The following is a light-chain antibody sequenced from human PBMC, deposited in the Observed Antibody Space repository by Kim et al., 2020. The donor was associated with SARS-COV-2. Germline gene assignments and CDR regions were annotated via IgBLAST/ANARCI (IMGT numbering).Light chain of an antibody. CDR3: RKYDRAPPT. Sequence: SVGDEITIPCRAVHGNNNYFGWFQQEPREVPELPGYACSALPFGVSTQFHGGGSGTSFHFTINNLQPENFPTYYCRKYDRAPPTFGQGTKVEVK. CDR2: ACS. V-gene: IGKV1-27*01. CDR1: HGNNNY. J-gene: IGKJ1*01.